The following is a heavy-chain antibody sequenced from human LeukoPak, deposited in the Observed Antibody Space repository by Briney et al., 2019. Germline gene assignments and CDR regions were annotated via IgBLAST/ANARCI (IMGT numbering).Heavy chain of an antibody. D-gene: IGHD3-22*01. J-gene: IGHJ4*02. V-gene: IGHV3-49*04. Sequence: GGSLRLSCTGPGFTFGDYGMSWVRQAPGKGLEWVSFIRKKGFGGTTEYAASVKGRFTISRDDSRSVAYLQMDSLKTEDTAVYYCTRAYSDSTGSTLGYWGQGTLVAVSS. CDR2: IRKKGFGGTT. CDR1: GFTFGDYG. CDR3: TRAYSDSTGSTLGY.